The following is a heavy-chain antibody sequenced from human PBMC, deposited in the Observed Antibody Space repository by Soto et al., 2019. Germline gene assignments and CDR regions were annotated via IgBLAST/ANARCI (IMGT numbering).Heavy chain of an antibody. V-gene: IGHV4-39*01. D-gene: IGHD4-17*01. Sequence: SETLSLTCTVSGGSISSSSYYWGWIRQPPGKGLEWIGSIYYSGSTYYNPSLKSRVTISVDTSKNQFSLKLGSVTAADTAVYYCARHGNYGDYDADYYYYYYMDVWGKGTTVTVSS. CDR2: IYYSGST. CDR3: ARHGNYGDYDADYYYYYYMDV. J-gene: IGHJ6*03. CDR1: GGSISSSSYY.